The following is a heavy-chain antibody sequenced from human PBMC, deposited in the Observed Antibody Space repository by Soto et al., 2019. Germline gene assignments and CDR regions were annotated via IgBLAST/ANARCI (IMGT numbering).Heavy chain of an antibody. Sequence: GGSLRLYCTASGCTFSNAWMSWVRQAPGKGLEWVGRIKSKTDGGTTDYAAPAKGRFTISRDDSKNTLYLQMNSLKTEDTAVYYCTTLGYCSSTSCYTGYYYYYGMDVWGQGTTVTVSS. CDR3: TTLGYCSSTSCYTGYYYYYGMDV. D-gene: IGHD2-2*02. J-gene: IGHJ6*02. CDR2: IKSKTDGGTT. CDR1: GCTFSNAW. V-gene: IGHV3-15*01.